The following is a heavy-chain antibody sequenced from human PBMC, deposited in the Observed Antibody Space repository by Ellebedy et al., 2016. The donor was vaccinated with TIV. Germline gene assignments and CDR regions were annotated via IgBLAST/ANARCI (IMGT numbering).Heavy chain of an antibody. CDR1: GGSISSYY. D-gene: IGHD6-13*01. CDR3: ARVKIAAAAFDY. CDR2: IYYSGST. V-gene: IGHV4-59*01. Sequence: GSLRLSXTVSGGSISSYYWSWIRQPPGKGLEWIGYIYYSGSTNYNPSLKSRVTISVDTSKNQFSLKLSSVTAADTAVYYCARVKIAAAAFDYWGQGTLVTVSS. J-gene: IGHJ4*02.